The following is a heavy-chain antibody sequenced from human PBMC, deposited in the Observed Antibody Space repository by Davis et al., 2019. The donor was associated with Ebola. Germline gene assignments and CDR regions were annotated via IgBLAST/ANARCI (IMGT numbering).Heavy chain of an antibody. D-gene: IGHD3-3*01. CDR3: ARDDTYYDFWSGPITDY. J-gene: IGHJ4*02. V-gene: IGHV3-7*01. Sequence: PGGSLRLSCAASGFTFSSYWMSWVRQAPGKGLEWVANIKQDGSEKYYVDSVKGRFTISRDNAKNSLYLQMNSLRAEDTAVYYCARDDTYYDFWSGPITDYWGQGTLVTVSS. CDR1: GFTFSSYW. CDR2: IKQDGSEK.